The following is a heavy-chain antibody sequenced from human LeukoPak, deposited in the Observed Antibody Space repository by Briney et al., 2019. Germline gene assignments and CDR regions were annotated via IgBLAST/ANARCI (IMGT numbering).Heavy chain of an antibody. CDR2: ISSNGGST. Sequence: GGSLRLSCSASGFTFSSYAMHWVRQAPGKGLEYVSAISSNGGSTYYADSVKGRFTISRDNSKNTLYLQMSSLRAEDTAVCYCVKGVGSSGWYGRYWGQGTLVTVSS. CDR3: VKGVGSSGWYGRY. V-gene: IGHV3-64D*06. D-gene: IGHD6-19*01. J-gene: IGHJ4*02. CDR1: GFTFSSYA.